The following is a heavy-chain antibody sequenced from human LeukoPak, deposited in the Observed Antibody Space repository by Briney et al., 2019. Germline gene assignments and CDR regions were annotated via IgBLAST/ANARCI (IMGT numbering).Heavy chain of an antibody. CDR3: ARDGDIVVVPAAIWYYYYGMDV. CDR2: ISAYNGNT. Sequence: ASVKVSCKASGYTFTSYSISWVRQAPGQGLEWMGWISAYNGNTNYAQKLQGRVTMTTDTSTSTAYMELRSLRSDDTAVYYCARDGDIVVVPAAIWYYYYGMDVWGQGTTVTVSS. D-gene: IGHD2-2*01. J-gene: IGHJ6*02. CDR1: GYTFTSYS. V-gene: IGHV1-18*01.